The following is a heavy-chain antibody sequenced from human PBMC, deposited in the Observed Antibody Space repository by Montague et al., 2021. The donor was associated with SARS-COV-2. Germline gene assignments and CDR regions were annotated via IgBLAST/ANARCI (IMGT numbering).Heavy chain of an antibody. J-gene: IGHJ6*02. Sequence: TLSLTCTVSGGSISSGYFYWSWIRQPAGKGLEWIGLIYPGGNTNYNPSLKSRVTISVDTSKNQFSLKLSSVTAADTAVYYCTREGYQVLWSDYYYYGMDVGGQGTTVTVSS. CDR2: IYPGGNT. D-gene: IGHD2-2*01. CDR3: TREGYQVLWSDYYYYGMDV. CDR1: GGSISSGYFY. V-gene: IGHV4-61*02.